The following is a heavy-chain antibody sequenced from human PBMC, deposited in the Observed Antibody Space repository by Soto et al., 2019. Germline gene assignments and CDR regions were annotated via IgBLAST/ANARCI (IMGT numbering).Heavy chain of an antibody. CDR3: ARDRHYYDSSGYYYHLDN. CDR2: IFYIGST. V-gene: IGHV4-61*08. CDR1: GGSVSSDDYY. D-gene: IGHD3-22*01. J-gene: IGHJ4*02. Sequence: QVQLQESGPGLVKPSETLSLTCTVSGGSVSSDDYYWSWIRQSPGKGLEWIGYIFYIGSTSYNPSRKSRVTISVDTSKNQFSVRLSSVTAADTAVYYCARDRHYYDSSGYYYHLDNWGQGTLVTVSS.